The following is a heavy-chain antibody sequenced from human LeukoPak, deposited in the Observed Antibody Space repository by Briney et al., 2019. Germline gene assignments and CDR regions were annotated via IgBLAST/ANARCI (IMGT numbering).Heavy chain of an antibody. D-gene: IGHD6-19*01. Sequence: SETLSLTCTVSGGSISSYYWSWIRQPPGKGLEWIGYIYYSGSTNYNPSLKSRVTISVDTSKNQFSLKLSSVTAADTAVYYCATRGEYSSGWYDYFDYWGQGTLVTVSS. J-gene: IGHJ4*02. CDR2: IYYSGST. CDR3: ATRGEYSSGWYDYFDY. V-gene: IGHV4-59*08. CDR1: GGSISSYY.